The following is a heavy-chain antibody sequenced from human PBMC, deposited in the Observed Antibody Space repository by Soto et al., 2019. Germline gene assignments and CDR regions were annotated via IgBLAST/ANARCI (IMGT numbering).Heavy chain of an antibody. CDR3: ARVRTYYDSSGYYYPKVYYFDY. CDR2: INSDGSST. V-gene: IGHV3-74*01. D-gene: IGHD3-22*01. CDR1: GFTFSSYW. Sequence: EVQLVESGGGLVQPGGSLRLSCAASGFTFSSYWMHWVRQAPGKGLVWVSRINSDGSSTSYADSVKGRFTISRDNAKNTLYLQMNSLRAEDTAVYYCARVRTYYDSSGYYYPKVYYFDYWGQGTLVTVSS. J-gene: IGHJ4*02.